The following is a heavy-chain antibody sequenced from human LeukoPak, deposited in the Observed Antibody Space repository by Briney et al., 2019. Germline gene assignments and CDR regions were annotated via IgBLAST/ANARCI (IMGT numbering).Heavy chain of an antibody. V-gene: IGHV3-23*01. CDR2: ISGSGVDT. J-gene: IGHJ4*02. CDR1: GFSFGMYA. Sequence: PGGSLRVSCSASGFSFGMYAMSWVRQAPGKGLEWVSAISGSGVDTYYADAVQGRFSISRDNSKNTMYLQMRSLRAEDTAVYFCAKDEKYFPSGNPTYVGYWGQGVLVTVSS. D-gene: IGHD3-9*01. CDR3: AKDEKYFPSGNPTYVGY.